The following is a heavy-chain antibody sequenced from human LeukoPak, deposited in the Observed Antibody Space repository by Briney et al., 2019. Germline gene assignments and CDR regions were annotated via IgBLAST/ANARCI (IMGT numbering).Heavy chain of an antibody. V-gene: IGHV3-48*02. D-gene: IGHD4-17*01. CDR3: VRGYGDYV. J-gene: IGHJ4*02. CDR1: GFTFSSYS. CDR2: ISTTGSST. Sequence: GGSLRLSCAASGFTFSSYSMNWVRQAPGEGLEWISFISTTGSSTFYADSVKGRLTVSRDRAKNSLYLQMNSLRDEDTAVYYCVRGYGDYVWGQGTLVTVSS.